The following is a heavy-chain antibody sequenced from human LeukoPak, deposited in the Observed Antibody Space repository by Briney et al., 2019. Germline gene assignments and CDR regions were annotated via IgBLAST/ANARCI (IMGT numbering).Heavy chain of an antibody. Sequence: GGSLRLSCAASGFTFSSYAMSWVRQAPGKGLEWVSAISGSGGSTYYADSVKGRFTISRDNSKNTLYLQMNSLRAEDTAVYYCAKDGTNGYCSGGSCYPNYFDYWGQGTLVTVSS. D-gene: IGHD2-15*01. V-gene: IGHV3-23*01. J-gene: IGHJ4*02. CDR2: ISGSGGST. CDR3: AKDGTNGYCSGGSCYPNYFDY. CDR1: GFTFSSYA.